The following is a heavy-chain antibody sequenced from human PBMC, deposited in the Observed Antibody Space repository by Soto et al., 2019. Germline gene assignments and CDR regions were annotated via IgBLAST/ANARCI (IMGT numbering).Heavy chain of an antibody. CDR1: GFTFSSYA. Sequence: QVQLVESGGGVVQPGRSLRLSCAASGFTFSSYAMHWVRQAPGKGLEWVAVISYDGSNKYYADSVKGRFTISRDNSKNTLYLQMNSLGAEDTAVYYCARDYYRFNSGYGFSMDVW. V-gene: IGHV3-30-3*01. CDR3: ARDYYRFNSGYGFSMDV. J-gene: IGHJ6*01. CDR2: ISYDGSNK. D-gene: IGHD5-12*01.